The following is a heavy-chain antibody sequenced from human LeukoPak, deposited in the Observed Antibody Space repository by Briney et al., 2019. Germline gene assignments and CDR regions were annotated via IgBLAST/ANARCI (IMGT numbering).Heavy chain of an antibody. J-gene: IGHJ4*02. CDR1: GFTLSSYS. V-gene: IGHV3-21*01. CDR3: ARDRSNYGPTVDH. D-gene: IGHD3-16*01. CDR2: ISSSSSYI. Sequence: PGGSLRLSCAASGFTLSSYSMSWVRQAPGKGLEWVSSISSSSSYIYYADSVKGRFTISRDNAKNSLYLQMNSLRAEDTAVYYCARDRSNYGPTVDHWGQGTLVTVSS.